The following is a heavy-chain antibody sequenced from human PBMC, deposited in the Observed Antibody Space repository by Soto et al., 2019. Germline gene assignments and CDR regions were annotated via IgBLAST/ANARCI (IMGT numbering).Heavy chain of an antibody. J-gene: IGHJ2*01. Sequence: GKRLEWMGWISAGNGNTTYSQKFQSLVTITRDTSASTAYLELSSLRSEDTAVYYCARVFFFQAEDGIGGVRLVSAFLLNRSSDL. CDR3: ARVFFFQAEDGIGGVRLVSAFLLNRSSDL. CDR2: ISAGNGNT. D-gene: IGHD3-10*02. V-gene: IGHV1-3*01.